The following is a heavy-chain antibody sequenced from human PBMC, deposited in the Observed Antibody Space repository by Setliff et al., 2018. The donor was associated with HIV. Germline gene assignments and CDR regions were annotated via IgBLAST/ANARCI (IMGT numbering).Heavy chain of an antibody. Sequence: ASVKVSCKASGYTFTTYAISWVRQAPGQGLEWMGWISTHNDDTDYAQKFQGRVTITADKSTSTAYMELSSLRSEDTAVYYCARDGPSMITDYYYYGMDVWGQGTTVTVSS. CDR2: ISTHNDDT. V-gene: IGHV1-18*01. J-gene: IGHJ6*02. CDR1: GYTFTTYA. CDR3: ARDGPSMITDYYYYGMDV. D-gene: IGHD3-22*01.